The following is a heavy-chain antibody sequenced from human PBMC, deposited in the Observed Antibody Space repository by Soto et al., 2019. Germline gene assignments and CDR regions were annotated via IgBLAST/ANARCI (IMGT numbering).Heavy chain of an antibody. CDR2: ISSSSSTI. V-gene: IGHV3-48*02. J-gene: IGHJ5*02. D-gene: IGHD4-4*01. CDR3: ARDYSNYITWFDP. Sequence: EVQLVESGGGLVQPGGSLRLSCAASGFTFSSYSMNWVRQAPGKGLEWVSYISSSSSTIYYADSVKGRFTISRDNAKNSLYLQMNSPRDEDTAVYYCARDYSNYITWFDPWGQGTLVTVSS. CDR1: GFTFSSYS.